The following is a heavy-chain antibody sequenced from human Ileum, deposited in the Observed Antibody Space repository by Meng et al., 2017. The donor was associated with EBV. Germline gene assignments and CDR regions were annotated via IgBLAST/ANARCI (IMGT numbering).Heavy chain of an antibody. CDR1: GSTFSVYG. J-gene: IGHJ4*02. CDR3: ARGTGADY. CDR2: IIPALGTP. Sequence: VQLVQSWPGVKTPGSSVKVSCKSSGSTFSVYGITWVRQAPGQGLEWMGGIIPALGTPKYARKFQDRLTITADKSTSTGYMELHSLTSNDTAVYFCARGTGADYWGQGTLVTVSS. V-gene: IGHV1-69*06. D-gene: IGHD3-10*01.